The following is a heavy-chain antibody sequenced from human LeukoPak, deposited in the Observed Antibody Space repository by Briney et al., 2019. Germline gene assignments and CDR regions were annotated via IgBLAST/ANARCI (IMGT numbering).Heavy chain of an antibody. D-gene: IGHD2-2*01. CDR3: AREDIVVVPAAKDYYYYMDV. CDR2: IYTSGST. V-gene: IGHV4-4*07. J-gene: IGHJ6*03. CDR1: GGSISSYY. Sequence: PSETLSLTCTVSGGSISSYYWSWIRQPAGKGLEWIGRIYTSGSTNYNPSLKSRVTMSVGTSKNQFSLKLSSVTAADTAVYYCAREDIVVVPAAKDYYYYMDVWGKGTTVTVSS.